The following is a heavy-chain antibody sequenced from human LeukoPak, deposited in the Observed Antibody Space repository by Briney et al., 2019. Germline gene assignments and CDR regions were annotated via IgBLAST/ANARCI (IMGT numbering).Heavy chain of an antibody. D-gene: IGHD3-3*01. V-gene: IGHV4-34*12. CDR1: GGSFSGYY. CDR3: ARATKGVVIVYYYYSMDV. Sequence: SETLSLTRAVYGGSFSGYYWTWVRQSPGKGLEWIGEIIHSGNTNYNPSLKSRVTISTDTSKSQFSLKLSSVTAADTAVYYCARATKGVVIVYYYYSMDVWGKGTTVTVSS. J-gene: IGHJ6*03. CDR2: IIHSGNT.